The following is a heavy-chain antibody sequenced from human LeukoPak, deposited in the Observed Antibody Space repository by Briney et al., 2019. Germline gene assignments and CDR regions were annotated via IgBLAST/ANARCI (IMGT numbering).Heavy chain of an antibody. CDR3: ARPYYDFWSGYYGSWFDP. Sequence: ASVKVSCKASGYTFTNYYIHWVRQAPGQGLECMGIINPSGGSTSYAQKFQGRVTMTRDMSTSTVYMELSSLRSEDTAVYYCARPYYDFWSGYYGSWFDPWGQGTLVTVSS. J-gene: IGHJ5*02. V-gene: IGHV1-46*01. CDR2: INPSGGST. D-gene: IGHD3-3*01. CDR1: GYTFTNYY.